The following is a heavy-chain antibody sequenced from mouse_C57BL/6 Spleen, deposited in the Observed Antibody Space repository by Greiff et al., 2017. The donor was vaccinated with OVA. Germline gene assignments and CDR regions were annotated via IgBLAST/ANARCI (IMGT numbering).Heavy chain of an antibody. V-gene: IGHV1-50*01. J-gene: IGHJ4*01. Sequence: QVQLQQPGAELVKPGASVKLSCKASGYTFTSYWMQWVKQRPGQGLEWIGEIDPSDSYTNYNQKFKGKATLTVDTSSSTAYMQLSSLTSEDSAVYYCARGAITTVVPSAMDYWGQGTSVTVSS. CDR2: IDPSDSYT. CDR1: GYTFTSYW. CDR3: ARGAITTVVPSAMDY. D-gene: IGHD1-1*01.